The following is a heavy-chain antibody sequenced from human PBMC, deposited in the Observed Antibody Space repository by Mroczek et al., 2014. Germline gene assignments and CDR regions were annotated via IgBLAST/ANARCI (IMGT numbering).Heavy chain of an antibody. CDR3: AKDNSSSWYYDY. D-gene: IGHD6-13*01. V-gene: IGHV3-30*18. J-gene: IGHJ4*02. Sequence: VQLVESGGGVVQPGRSLRLSCAASGFTFSSYGMHWVRQAPGKGLEWVAVISYDGSNKYYADSVKGRFTISRDNSKNTLYLQMNSLRAEDTAVYYCAKDNSSSWYYDYWGQGTLVTVSS. CDR2: ISYDGSNK. CDR1: GFTFSSYG.